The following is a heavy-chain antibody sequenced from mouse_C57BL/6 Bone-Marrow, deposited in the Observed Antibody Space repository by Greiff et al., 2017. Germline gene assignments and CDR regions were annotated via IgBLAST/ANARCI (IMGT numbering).Heavy chain of an antibody. CDR2: FSSGGDYI. J-gene: IGHJ4*01. V-gene: IGHV5-9-1*02. Sequence: DVMLVESGEGLVKPGGSLKLSCAASGFTFSSYAMSWVRQTPEKRLEWVAYFSSGGDYIYYADTVKGRFTISRDNARNTLYLQMSSLKSEDTAMYYCTRGPPCGYYAMDYWGQGTSVTVSS. CDR1: GFTFSSYA. CDR3: TRGPPCGYYAMDY.